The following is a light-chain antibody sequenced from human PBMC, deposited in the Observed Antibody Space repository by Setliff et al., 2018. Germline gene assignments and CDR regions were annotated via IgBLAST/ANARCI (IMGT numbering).Light chain of an antibody. CDR2: DVS. V-gene: IGLV2-14*01. CDR1: SSDVGGYNY. CDR3: SSYTSSSTVV. J-gene: IGLJ1*01. Sequence: QSALTQPASVSGSPGQSITISCTGTSSDVGGYNYVSWYQQHPDKAPKLMIYDVSKRPSGVSNRFPGSKSGNTASLTISGLQAEDEADYYCSSYTSSSTVVFGTGTKATVL.